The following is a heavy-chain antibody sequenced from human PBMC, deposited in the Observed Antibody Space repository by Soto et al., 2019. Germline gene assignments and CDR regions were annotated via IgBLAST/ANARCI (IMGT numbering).Heavy chain of an antibody. D-gene: IGHD6-19*01. CDR2: ISGSGGST. V-gene: IGHV3-23*01. CDR3: AKGPGIAVAATHY. CDR1: GFTFSSYA. Sequence: EVQLLESGGGLVQPGGSLRLSCAASGFTFSSYAMSWVRQAPGKGLEWVSAISGSGGSTYYADSVKGRFTISRDNSKNTLYLQMNSLRAEDTAVYCCAKGPGIAVAATHYWGQGTLVTVSS. J-gene: IGHJ4*02.